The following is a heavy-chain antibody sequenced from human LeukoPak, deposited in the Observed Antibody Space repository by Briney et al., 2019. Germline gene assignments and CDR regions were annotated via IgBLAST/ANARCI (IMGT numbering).Heavy chain of an antibody. CDR2: IIPIFGTA. V-gene: IGHV1-69*06. J-gene: IGHJ4*02. CDR1: GGTFSSYA. Sequence: ASVKVSCKASGGTFSSYAISWVRQAPGQGLEWMGGIIPIFGTANYAQKFQGRVTITADKSTSTAYMELRSLRSDDTAVYYCARDWVMVRGVIGYWGQGTLVTVSS. CDR3: ARDWVMVRGVIGY. D-gene: IGHD3-10*01.